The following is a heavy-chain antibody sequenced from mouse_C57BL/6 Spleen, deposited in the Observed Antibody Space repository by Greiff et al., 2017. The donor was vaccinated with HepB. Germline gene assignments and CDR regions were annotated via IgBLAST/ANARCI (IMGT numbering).Heavy chain of an antibody. CDR1: GYTFTSYD. Sequence: VKLQESGPELVKPGASVKLSCKASGYTFTSYDINWVKQRPGQGLEWIGWIYPRDGSTKYNEKFKGKATLTVDTSSSTAYMELHSLTSEDSAVYFCASGYDWYFDVWGTGTTVTVSS. D-gene: IGHD1-2*01. J-gene: IGHJ1*03. V-gene: IGHV1-85*01. CDR2: IYPRDGST. CDR3: ASGYDWYFDV.